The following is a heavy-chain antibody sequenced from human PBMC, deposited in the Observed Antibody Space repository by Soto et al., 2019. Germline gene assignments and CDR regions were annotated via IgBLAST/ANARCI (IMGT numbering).Heavy chain of an antibody. CDR2: ISSSSSYI. CDR1: GFTFSSYS. CDR3: ARFLGVGYNQKPVLDY. Sequence: GGSLRLSCAASGFTFSSYSMNWVRQAPGKGLEWVSSISSSSSYIYYADSVKGRFTISRDNAKNSLYLQMNSLRAEDTAVYYCARFLGVGYNQKPVLDYWGQGTLVTV. D-gene: IGHD5-12*01. J-gene: IGHJ4*02. V-gene: IGHV3-21*01.